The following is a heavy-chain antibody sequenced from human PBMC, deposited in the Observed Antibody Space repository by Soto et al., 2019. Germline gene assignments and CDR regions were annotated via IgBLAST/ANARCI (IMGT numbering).Heavy chain of an antibody. D-gene: IGHD1-1*01. CDR1: GGSIRSALYY. V-gene: IGHV4-39*01. CDR2: IYYHGDT. Sequence: QLQLLESGPGLVKSSETLSLTCTVSGGSIRSALYYWGWIRQPPGQGLEWIGNIYYHGDTYYNPFIQSRVSISVDTSRNQISLRRSYVTAGDTAVYYCARLTLDGTRYFDYWGQGAVVTVSS. CDR3: ARLTLDGTRYFDY. J-gene: IGHJ4*02.